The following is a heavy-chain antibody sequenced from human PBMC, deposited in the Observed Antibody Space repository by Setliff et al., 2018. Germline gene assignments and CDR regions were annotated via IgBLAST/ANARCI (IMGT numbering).Heavy chain of an antibody. CDR3: ARGEGRSYGSNWFDP. Sequence: GGSLRLSCEASGFTFSNYAMGWVRQAPGKGLEWVSVIYSGGSRTYSADSVKGRFTIFRDNSRNTLRLQMNSLRAEDTAVYYCARGEGRSYGSNWFDPWGQGTLVTVSS. V-gene: IGHV3-23*03. CDR1: GFTFSNYA. D-gene: IGHD5-18*01. CDR2: IYSGGSRT. J-gene: IGHJ5*02.